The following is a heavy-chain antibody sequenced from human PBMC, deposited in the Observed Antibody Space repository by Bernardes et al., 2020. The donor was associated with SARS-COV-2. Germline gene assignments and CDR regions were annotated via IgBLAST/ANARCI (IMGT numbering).Heavy chain of an antibody. Sequence: GGSLRLSCAASGFTFSDYYMSWIRQAPGKGLEWVSYISSSGSTIYYADSVKGRFTISRDNAKNSLYLQMNSLRAEDTAVYYCARDVGDGYKRVYFDYWGQGTLVTVSS. CDR2: ISSSGSTI. CDR3: ARDVGDGYKRVYFDY. D-gene: IGHD5-12*01. CDR1: GFTFSDYY. V-gene: IGHV3-11*01. J-gene: IGHJ4*02.